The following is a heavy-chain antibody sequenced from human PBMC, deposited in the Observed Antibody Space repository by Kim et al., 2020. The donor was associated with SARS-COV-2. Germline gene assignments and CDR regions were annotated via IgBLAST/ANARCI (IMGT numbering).Heavy chain of an antibody. Sequence: SETLSLTCAVYGGSFSGYYWSWIRQPPGKGLEWIGEINHSGSTNYNPSLKSRVTISVDTSKNQFSLKLSSVTAADTAVYYCARGLRYFDWLLRGWFDPWGQGTLVTVSS. D-gene: IGHD3-9*01. J-gene: IGHJ5*02. CDR3: ARGLRYFDWLLRGWFDP. V-gene: IGHV4-34*01. CDR1: GGSFSGYY. CDR2: INHSGST.